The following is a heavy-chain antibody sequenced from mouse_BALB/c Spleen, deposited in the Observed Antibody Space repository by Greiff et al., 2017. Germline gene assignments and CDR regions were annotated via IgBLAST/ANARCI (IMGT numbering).Heavy chain of an antibody. Sequence: EVQGVESGGGLVQPKGSLKLSCAASGFTFNTYAMNWVRQAPGQGLEWVARIRSKSNNYATYYADSVKDRFTISRDDSQSMLYLQMNNLKTEDTAMYYCVRHGENYYGSSYGGYFDVWGAGTTVTVSA. CDR2: IRSKSNNYAT. J-gene: IGHJ1*01. CDR3: VRHGENYYGSSYGGYFDV. CDR1: GFTFNTYA. V-gene: IGHV10-1*02. D-gene: IGHD1-1*01.